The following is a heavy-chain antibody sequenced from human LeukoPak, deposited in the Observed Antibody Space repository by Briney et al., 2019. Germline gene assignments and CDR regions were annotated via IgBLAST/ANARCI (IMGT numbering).Heavy chain of an antibody. CDR1: GFTFSSYG. Sequence: PGGSLRLSCAASGFTFSSYGMNWVRQAPGKGLEWVSGISGSGGITYYADSVKGRFSISRDNSKNTLYLQMNSLRAEDTAVYYCAKCLLHSCGSDNGYWGQGTLVTVSS. J-gene: IGHJ4*02. V-gene: IGHV3-23*01. CDR2: ISGSGGIT. CDR3: AKCLLHSCGSDNGY. D-gene: IGHD3-10*01.